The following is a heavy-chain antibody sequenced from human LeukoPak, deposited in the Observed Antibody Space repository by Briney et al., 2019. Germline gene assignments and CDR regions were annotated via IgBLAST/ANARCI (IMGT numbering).Heavy chain of an antibody. CDR2: ISWNSGSI. D-gene: IGHD1-14*01. CDR3: AKDIATGNRLYYFDY. CDR1: GFTFDDYA. Sequence: GGSLRLSCAASGFTFDDYAMHWVRQAPGKGLEWVSGISWNSGSIGYADSVKGRFTISRDNAKNSLYLQMNSLRAEDTALYYCAKDIATGNRLYYFDYWGQGTLITVSS. V-gene: IGHV3-9*01. J-gene: IGHJ4*02.